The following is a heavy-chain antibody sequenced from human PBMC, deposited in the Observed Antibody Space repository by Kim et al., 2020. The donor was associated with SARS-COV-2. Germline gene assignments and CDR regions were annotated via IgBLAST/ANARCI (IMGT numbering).Heavy chain of an antibody. D-gene: IGHD3-9*01. CDR3: AKPERGRGWLSVDDAFDI. J-gene: IGHJ3*02. CDR1: GFTFDDYA. CDR2: ISGDGGST. V-gene: IGHV3-43*02. Sequence: GGSLRLSCAASGFTFDDYAMHWVRQAPGKGLEWVSLISGDGGSTYYADSVKGRFTISRDNSKNSLYLQMNSLRTEDTALYYCAKPERGRGWLSVDDAFDIWGQGTMVTVSS.